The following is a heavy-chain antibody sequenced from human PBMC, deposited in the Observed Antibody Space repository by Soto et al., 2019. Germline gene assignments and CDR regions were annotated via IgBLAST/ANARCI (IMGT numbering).Heavy chain of an antibody. J-gene: IGHJ4*02. Sequence: EVQLVESGGGLVLPGGSLRLSCAASGFTFSSYWMSWVRQAPGKGLEWVANIKQGGSEKYYVDSVKGRFTISRDNAKNSLYLQMNGLRAEDTAVYYCARGRGCSTGCHNFDYWGQGTLVTVSS. V-gene: IGHV3-7*01. CDR2: IKQGGSEK. CDR3: ARGRGCSTGCHNFDY. CDR1: GFTFSSYW. D-gene: IGHD2-2*01.